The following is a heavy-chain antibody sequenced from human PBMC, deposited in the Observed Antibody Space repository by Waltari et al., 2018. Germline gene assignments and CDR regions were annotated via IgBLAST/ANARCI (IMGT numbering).Heavy chain of an antibody. CDR2: MSYTGAT. D-gene: IGHD5-12*01. CDR3: ATYIGASVGTAAFDV. CDR1: GVSITSNRHY. J-gene: IGHJ3*01. Sequence: QLQLQESGPGLVKPSETLSLTCSVPGVSITSNRHYLGWIRQPPGQGLEWIGTMSYTGATYSSPSLDSRVTVSRDTSKNQLSLKLVSVTAADTAVYYCATYIGASVGTAAFDVWGQGTMVTVSS. V-gene: IGHV4-39*01.